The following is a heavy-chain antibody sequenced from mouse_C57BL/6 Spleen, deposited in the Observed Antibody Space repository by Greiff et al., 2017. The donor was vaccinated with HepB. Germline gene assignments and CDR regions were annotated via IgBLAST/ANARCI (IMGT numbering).Heavy chain of an antibody. D-gene: IGHD3-3*01. CDR2: FNPNNGGT. CDR1: GYTFTDYN. CDR3: ARGGLGVDY. Sequence: VQLKESGPELVKPGASVKIPCKASGYTFTDYNMDWVKQSHGKSLEWIGDFNPNNGGTIYNQKFKGKATLTVDKSSSTAYMELRSLTSEDTAVYYCARGGLGVDYWGQGTSVTVSS. J-gene: IGHJ4*01. V-gene: IGHV1-18*01.